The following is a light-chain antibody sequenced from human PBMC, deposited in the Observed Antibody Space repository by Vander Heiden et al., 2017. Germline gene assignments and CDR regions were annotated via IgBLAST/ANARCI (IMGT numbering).Light chain of an antibody. CDR2: DVS. J-gene: IGLJ2*01. V-gene: IGLV2-14*03. Sequence: QSALTQPASVSGSPGQSITISCTGTSSDVGGHNYVSWYQQHPGKAPKVMIYDVSNRPSGVSNRFSGSKSGNTASLTISGLQAEDEADYYCTSYTSRTTWVFGGGTKLTVL. CDR1: SSDVGGHNY. CDR3: TSYTSRTTWV.